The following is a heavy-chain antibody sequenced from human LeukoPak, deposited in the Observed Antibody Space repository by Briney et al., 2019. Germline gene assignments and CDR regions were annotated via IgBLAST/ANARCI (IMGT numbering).Heavy chain of an antibody. Sequence: GGSLRLSCAASGFTFSNYSMNWVRQAPGKGLEWVSSISSSSSYIYYADSVKGRFTISRDNSKNTLYLQMSSLRTEDTAVYYCARDRSRAAAVFYYYMDVWGKGTTVTVSS. CDR1: GFTFSNYS. CDR2: ISSSSSYI. D-gene: IGHD6-13*01. J-gene: IGHJ6*03. V-gene: IGHV3-21*01. CDR3: ARDRSRAAAVFYYYMDV.